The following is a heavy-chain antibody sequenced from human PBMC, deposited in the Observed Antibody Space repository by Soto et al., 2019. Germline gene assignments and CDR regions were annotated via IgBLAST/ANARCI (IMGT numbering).Heavy chain of an antibody. Sequence: EVQLVESGGGLVQPGGSLRLSCEASGFIFSDYYMRWARQAPGQGLEWVASIKEDESLTYYVDSVKGRFTISRDNAKNSLFLQMNSLRVEDTAVYYCARKVVTYNYADYWGQGTLVTVSS. CDR3: ARKVVTYNYADY. CDR1: GFIFSDYY. J-gene: IGHJ4*02. V-gene: IGHV3-7*05. D-gene: IGHD3-16*01. CDR2: IKEDESLT.